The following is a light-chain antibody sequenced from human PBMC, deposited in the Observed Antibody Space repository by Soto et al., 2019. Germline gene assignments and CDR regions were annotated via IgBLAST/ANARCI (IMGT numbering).Light chain of an antibody. CDR2: KAS. V-gene: IGKV1-5*03. CDR3: QQYNSYPYT. CDR1: QSISSW. Sequence: ITCRASQSISSWLAWYQQKPGKAPKLLIYKASSLESGVPSRFSGSGSGTEFTLTISSLQPDDFATYYCQQYNSYPYTFGQGTK. J-gene: IGKJ2*01.